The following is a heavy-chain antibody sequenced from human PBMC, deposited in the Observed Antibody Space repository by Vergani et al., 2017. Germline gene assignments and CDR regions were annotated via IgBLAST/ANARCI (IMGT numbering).Heavy chain of an antibody. Sequence: EVQLLESGGGLVQPGGSLRLSCAASGFTFSSFAMSWVRQAPGKGLEWVSAISGSGGSTYYADSVKGRFTISRDNSKNTLYLQMNSLRAEDTAVYYCAKDICSSTSCYADYWGQGTLVTVSS. V-gene: IGHV3-23*01. CDR3: AKDICSSTSCYADY. CDR1: GFTFSSFA. J-gene: IGHJ4*02. D-gene: IGHD2-2*01. CDR2: ISGSGGST.